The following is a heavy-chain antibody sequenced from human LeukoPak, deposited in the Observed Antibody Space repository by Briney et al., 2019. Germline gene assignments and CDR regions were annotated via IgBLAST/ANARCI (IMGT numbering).Heavy chain of an antibody. CDR1: GGTFSSSA. D-gene: IGHD2-15*01. J-gene: IGHJ4*02. Sequence: GASVKVSCKASGGTFSSSAMSWVRQAPGKGLEWVSAISNNGGYTYYADSVQGRFTISRDNSKSTLCLQMNSLRAEDTAVYYCAKQLGYCSDGSCYFPYWGQGTLVTVSS. CDR2: ISNNGGYT. V-gene: IGHV3-23*01. CDR3: AKQLGYCSDGSCYFPY.